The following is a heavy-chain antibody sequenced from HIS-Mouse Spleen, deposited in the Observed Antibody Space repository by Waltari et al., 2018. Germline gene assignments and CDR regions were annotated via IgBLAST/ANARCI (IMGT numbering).Heavy chain of an antibody. V-gene: IGHV4-59*08. J-gene: IGHJ4*02. CDR3: ARRDNDSSGYYYFDY. CDR1: GGSSSSYY. CDR2: IYYSGST. D-gene: IGHD3-22*01. Sequence: QVQLQESGPGLVKPSETLSLTCTVSGGSSSSYYWSWIRPPPGKGLEWIGYIYYSGSTNYNTSLKSRVTISVDTSKNQFSLKLSSVTAADTAVYYCARRDNDSSGYYYFDYWGQGTLVTVSS.